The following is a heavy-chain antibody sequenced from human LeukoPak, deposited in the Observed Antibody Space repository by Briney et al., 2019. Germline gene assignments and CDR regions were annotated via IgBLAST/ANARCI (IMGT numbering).Heavy chain of an antibody. CDR2: IKQDRSEK. J-gene: IGHJ4*02. CDR1: GFTFTNYW. CDR3: ARFREIPVFGVVTKSTSYFDY. D-gene: IGHD3-3*01. Sequence: PGGSLRLSCAASGFTFTNYWMSWVRHAPGKGLELVANIKQDRSEKYYVDSVKGRFIISRDNAKNSLYLQMNSLRAEDTAVYYCARFREIPVFGVVTKSTSYFDYWGQGTLVTVSS. V-gene: IGHV3-7*01.